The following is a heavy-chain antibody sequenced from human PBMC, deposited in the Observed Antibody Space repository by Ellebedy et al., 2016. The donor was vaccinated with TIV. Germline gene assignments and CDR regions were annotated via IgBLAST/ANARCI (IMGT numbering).Heavy chain of an antibody. J-gene: IGHJ4*02. Sequence: GESLKISCAASGFTFSGYAMSWVRQPPGKGLVWVSRINPDGSYTNYADSVRGRFTISRDNAKNTLYLQMNSLRAEDTAVYYCARDSPPGGYWGQGTLVTVSS. CDR2: INPDGSYT. V-gene: IGHV3-74*01. CDR3: ARDSPPGGY. CDR1: GFTFSGYA.